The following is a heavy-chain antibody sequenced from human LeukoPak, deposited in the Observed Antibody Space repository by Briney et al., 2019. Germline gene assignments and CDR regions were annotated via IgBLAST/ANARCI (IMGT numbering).Heavy chain of an antibody. CDR2: IKQDGSEK. J-gene: IGHJ6*04. CDR3: ARKAYGLDV. CDR1: GFTFSSYW. V-gene: IGHV3-7*03. Sequence: GGSLRLSCAPSGFTFSSYWMSWVRQAPGKGLEWVANIKQDGSEKYYVVSVKGRFTISRDNAKNSLYLQMNSLRAEDTAVYYCARKAYGLDVWGKGTTVTVSS.